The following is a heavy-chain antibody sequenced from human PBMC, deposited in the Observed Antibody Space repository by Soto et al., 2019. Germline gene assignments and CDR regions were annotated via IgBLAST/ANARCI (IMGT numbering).Heavy chain of an antibody. D-gene: IGHD5-12*01. CDR3: WREDDYNYRYFNYGVDV. CDR1: GFTFSSYW. CDR2: IKQDGSEK. Sequence: GGSLRLSCAASGFTFSSYWMSWFRQAPGKGLEWVANIKQDGSEKYYADSVKGRFIISRDNFKSTLYLQMNSLRGEDAALDFCWREDDYNYRYFNYGVDVWGQGTTVTVSS. J-gene: IGHJ6*02. V-gene: IGHV3-7*01.